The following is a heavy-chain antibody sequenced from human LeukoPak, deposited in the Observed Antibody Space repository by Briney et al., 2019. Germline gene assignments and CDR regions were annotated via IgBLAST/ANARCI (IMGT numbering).Heavy chain of an antibody. CDR3: ASSAPLPFAKYFQH. V-gene: IGHV4-30-2*01. CDR2: IYHSGST. Sequence: SETLSLTCAVSGGSISSGGYSWSWIRQPPGKGLEWIGYIYHSGSTYYNPSLKSRVTISVDRSKNQFSLKLSSVTAADTAVYYCASSAPLPFAKYFQHWGQGTLVTVSS. CDR1: GGSISSGGYS. D-gene: IGHD4/OR15-4a*01. J-gene: IGHJ1*01.